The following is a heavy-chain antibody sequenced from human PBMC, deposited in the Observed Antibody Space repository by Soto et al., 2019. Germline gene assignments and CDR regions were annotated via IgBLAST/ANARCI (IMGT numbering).Heavy chain of an antibody. Sequence: QVQLVQSGAEVKKPGSSVKVSCKASGGTFSSYAISWVRQAPGQGLEWMGGIIPIFGRANYAQNFQGRVTITAAAXTXXAYMELSRLRSGDTAVYYCAQTLGLAVAGPGRFDLWGRGTLVTVSS. CDR1: GGTFSSYA. CDR3: AQTLGLAVAGPGRFDL. D-gene: IGHD6-19*01. J-gene: IGHJ2*01. V-gene: IGHV1-69*12. CDR2: IIPIFGRA.